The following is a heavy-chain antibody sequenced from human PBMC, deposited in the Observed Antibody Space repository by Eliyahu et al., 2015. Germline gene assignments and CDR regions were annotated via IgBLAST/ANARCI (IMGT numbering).Heavy chain of an antibody. CDR3: AKGAVAGTRNNWFDP. CDR2: ISWNSGSI. J-gene: IGHJ5*02. V-gene: IGHV3-9*01. Sequence: EVXLVESGGGLVQPGRSLXLSCAASGFTFDDYAMHWVRQAPGKGLEWVSGISWNSGSIGYADSVKGRFTISRDNAKNSLYLQMNSLRAEDTALYYCAKGAVAGTRNNWFDPWGQGTLVTVSS. D-gene: IGHD6-19*01. CDR1: GFTFDDYA.